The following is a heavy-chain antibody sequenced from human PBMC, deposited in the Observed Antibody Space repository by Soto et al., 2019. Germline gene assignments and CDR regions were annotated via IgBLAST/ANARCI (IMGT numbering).Heavy chain of an antibody. Sequence: GGSLRLSCAASGFTFSSYAMSWVRQAPGKGLEWVSAISGSGGSTYYADSVKGRFTISRDNSKNTLYLQMNSLRAEDTAVYYCAKDSGAVAGTRVGAFDYWGQGTLVTVSS. CDR1: GFTFSSYA. D-gene: IGHD6-19*01. CDR3: AKDSGAVAGTRVGAFDY. J-gene: IGHJ4*02. CDR2: ISGSGGST. V-gene: IGHV3-23*01.